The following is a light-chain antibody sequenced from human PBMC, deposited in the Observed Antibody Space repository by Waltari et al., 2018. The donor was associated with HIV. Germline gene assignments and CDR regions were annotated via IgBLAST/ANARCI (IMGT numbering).Light chain of an antibody. V-gene: IGLV2-14*01. CDR1: SSDIGGYKY. CDR3: SSYTTSSTWV. J-gene: IGLJ3*02. Sequence: QSALTQPASVSGSPGQSITISCTGTSSDIGGYKYVSWYQRQPGKAPKLMISEVSNRPSGVSNRFSGSKSGNTASLTISGLQAEDEADYYCSSYTTSSTWVFGGGTKLTVL. CDR2: EVS.